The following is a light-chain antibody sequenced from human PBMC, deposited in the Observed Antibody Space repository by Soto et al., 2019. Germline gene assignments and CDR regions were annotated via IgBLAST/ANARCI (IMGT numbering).Light chain of an antibody. Sequence: AIQLTQSPSSLSASVGDRVTITCRASQGISSALAWYQQKPGKAPYLLLYDASSLESGVPSRFSGSGSGTDFTLTISSLQPEDFAAYYCQQFNRSPLTFGGGTKVEIK. CDR2: DAS. J-gene: IGKJ4*01. V-gene: IGKV1-13*02. CDR3: QQFNRSPLT. CDR1: QGISSA.